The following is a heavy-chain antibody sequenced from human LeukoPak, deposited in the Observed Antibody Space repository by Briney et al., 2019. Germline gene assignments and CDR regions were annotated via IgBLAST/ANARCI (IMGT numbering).Heavy chain of an antibody. CDR3: ASDYYDRSQY. Sequence: QPGGSLRLSCAASGFTFSSYEMNWVRQAPGKGLEWVSYISSTGSTIYYADSVKGRFTISRDNAKNSLYLQMNSLRGEDTAVYYCASDYYDRSQYWGQGTLVTVSS. CDR1: GFTFSSYE. CDR2: ISSTGSTI. J-gene: IGHJ4*02. V-gene: IGHV3-48*03. D-gene: IGHD3-22*01.